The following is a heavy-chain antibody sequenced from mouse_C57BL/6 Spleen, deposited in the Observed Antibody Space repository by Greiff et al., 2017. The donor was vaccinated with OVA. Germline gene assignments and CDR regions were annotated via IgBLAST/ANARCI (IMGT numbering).Heavy chain of an antibody. CDR1: GYTFTDYY. CDR2: INPNNGGT. J-gene: IGHJ2*01. V-gene: IGHV1-26*01. Sequence: EVQLQQSGPELVKPGASVKISCKASGYTFTDYYMNWVKQSHGKSLEWIGDINPNNGGTSYNQKFKGKATFTVDKSSSTAYMDLRSLTTEDSAGYYCARCGDYEWDCWGQGTTLTVSS. CDR3: ARCGDYEWDC. D-gene: IGHD2-13*01.